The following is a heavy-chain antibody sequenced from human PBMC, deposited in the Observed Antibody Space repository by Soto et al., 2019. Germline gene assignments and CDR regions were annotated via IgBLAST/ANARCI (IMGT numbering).Heavy chain of an antibody. J-gene: IGHJ6*02. V-gene: IGHV1-18*01. CDR1: GYTFSRYG. D-gene: IGHD2-8*01. Sequence: ASVKVSCKASGYTFSRYGIRWVRQAPGQGLEWMGWVSGYNGDTKYAQKVQGRVTMTIDTSTYTAYMELRSLTSDDTAKYYCAKNGQPPYYYYGMDVWG. CDR2: VSGYNGDT. CDR3: AKNGQPPYYYYGMDV.